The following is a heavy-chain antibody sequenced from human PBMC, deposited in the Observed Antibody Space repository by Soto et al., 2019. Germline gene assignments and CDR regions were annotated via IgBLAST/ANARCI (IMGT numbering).Heavy chain of an antibody. J-gene: IGHJ3*02. CDR2: INPNSGGT. CDR1: GYTFTGYY. Sequence: GASVKVSCKASGYTFTGYYMHWVRQAPGQGLEWMGWINPNSGGTNYAQKFQGRVTMTRDTSISTAYMELSRLRSDGTAVYYCARVQRAHYTIVVVNDAFDIWGQGTMVTVSS. CDR3: ARVQRAHYTIVVVNDAFDI. D-gene: IGHD3-22*01. V-gene: IGHV1-2*02.